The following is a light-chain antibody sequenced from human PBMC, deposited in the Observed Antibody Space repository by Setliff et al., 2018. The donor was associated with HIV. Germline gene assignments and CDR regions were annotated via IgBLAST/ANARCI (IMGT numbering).Light chain of an antibody. CDR3: NSYRSGSPYV. CDR2: DVS. Sequence: QSVLTQPASVSGPPGQSITISCTGTSSDIGGFNYVSWYQLHPGKAPKLMIFDVSLRPSGVSNRFSGSKSGNTASLTISGLRAEDEADYFCNSYRSGSPYVFGTGTKVTVL. V-gene: IGLV2-14*01. J-gene: IGLJ1*01. CDR1: SSDIGGFNY.